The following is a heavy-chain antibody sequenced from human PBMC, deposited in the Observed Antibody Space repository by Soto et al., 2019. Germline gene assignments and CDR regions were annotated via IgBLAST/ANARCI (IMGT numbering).Heavy chain of an antibody. CDR2: IYSGGST. CDR3: HRDVVGSGSLGYYYYGMDV. CDR1: GWTVTSSA. V-gene: IGHV3-53*01. J-gene: IGHJ6*02. D-gene: IGHD3-10*01. Sequence: AGSLRHPSVPSGWTVTSSAGRPVPQAPGRGLEWVSVIYSGGSTYYADSVKGRFTISRENSKNTLYLKMNRPRDADTAAYHCHRDVVGSGSLGYYYYGMDVWGQG.